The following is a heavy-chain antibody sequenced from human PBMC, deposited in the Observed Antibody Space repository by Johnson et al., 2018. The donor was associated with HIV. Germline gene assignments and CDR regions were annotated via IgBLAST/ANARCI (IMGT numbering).Heavy chain of an antibody. CDR3: ARAMYDYESSGNYYGGFDI. Sequence: VQLVESGGGVVRPGVSLRLTCEASGFMFDEYGMRWVRQAPGKGLEWVSGINWNGENIGYADSVKGRCPVSRDNAKDSLFLEMNSLRVEDTAFYYCARAMYDYESSGNYYGGFDIWGQGTMVSVFS. J-gene: IGHJ3*02. V-gene: IGHV3-20*04. CDR2: INWNGENI. D-gene: IGHD3-22*01. CDR1: GFMFDEYG.